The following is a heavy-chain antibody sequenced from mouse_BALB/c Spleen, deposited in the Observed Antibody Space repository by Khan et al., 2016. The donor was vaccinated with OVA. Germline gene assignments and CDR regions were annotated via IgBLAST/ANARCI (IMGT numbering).Heavy chain of an antibody. Sequence: VQLKPSGPGLVKPSQSLSLTCTVTGYSITSGYGWNWIRQFPGNKLEWMGYISYSGSTNYNPSLKSRISITRDTSKNQFFLQLNSVTTEDTATYYWARTARIKYWGQGTTLTVSS. CDR1: GYSITSGYG. CDR3: ARTARIKY. D-gene: IGHD1-2*01. V-gene: IGHV3-2*02. J-gene: IGHJ2*01. CDR2: ISYSGST.